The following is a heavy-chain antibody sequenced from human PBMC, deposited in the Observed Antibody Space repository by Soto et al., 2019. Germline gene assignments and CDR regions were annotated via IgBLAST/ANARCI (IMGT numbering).Heavy chain of an antibody. V-gene: IGHV1-46*01. CDR3: ARGSPGGVRGVRGRAFDI. J-gene: IGHJ3*02. D-gene: IGHD3-10*01. Sequence: ASVKVSCKASGYTFTSYYMHWVRQAPGQGLEWMGIINPSGGSTSYAQKFQGRVTMTRDTSTSTVYMELSSLRSEDTAVYYCARGSPGGVRGVRGRAFDIWGQGTMVTV. CDR1: GYTFTSYY. CDR2: INPSGGST.